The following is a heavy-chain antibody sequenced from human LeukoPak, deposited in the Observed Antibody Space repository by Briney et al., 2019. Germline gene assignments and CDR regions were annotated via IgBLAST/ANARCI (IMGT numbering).Heavy chain of an antibody. D-gene: IGHD3-22*01. CDR3: ARSPLPYYYDSSGPFDY. V-gene: IGHV1-18*04. J-gene: IGHJ4*02. CDR1: GYTVTSYG. CDR2: ISAYNGET. Sequence: ASVKVSCKSSGYTVTSYGIIWVRQAPGQGLEWVGWISAYNGETNYAQNLQGRVTMTTDTSTSTAYMELRSLRSDDTAVYYCARSPLPYYYDSSGPFDYWGQGTLVTVSS.